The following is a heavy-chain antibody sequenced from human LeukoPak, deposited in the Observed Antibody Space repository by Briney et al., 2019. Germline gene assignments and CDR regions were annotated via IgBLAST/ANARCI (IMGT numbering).Heavy chain of an antibody. CDR3: ARGGLYCSSTSCYSGDAFDI. D-gene: IGHD2-2*01. J-gene: IGHJ3*02. Sequence: SETLSFTCTVSGGSISSYYWSWIRQPPGKGLEWVGYIYYSGSTNYNPSLKSRVTISVDTSKNQFSLRLSSVTAADMAVYYCARGGLYCSSTSCYSGDAFDIWGQGTMVTVSS. CDR1: GGSISSYY. V-gene: IGHV4-59*08. CDR2: IYYSGST.